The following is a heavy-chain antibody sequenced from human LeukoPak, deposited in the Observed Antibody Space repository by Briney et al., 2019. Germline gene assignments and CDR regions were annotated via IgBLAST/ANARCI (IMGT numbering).Heavy chain of an antibody. D-gene: IGHD4-11*01. CDR2: MNPNSGNT. V-gene: IGHV1-8*03. CDR3: AKDALGSGGYSNYLLAY. J-gene: IGHJ4*02. Sequence: GASVKVSCKASGYTFTSYDINWVRQATGQGLEWMGWMNPNSGNTGYAQKFQGRVTITRNTSVSTAYMELSSLRSEDTAVYYCAKDALGSGGYSNYLLAYWGQGTLVTVSS. CDR1: GYTFTSYD.